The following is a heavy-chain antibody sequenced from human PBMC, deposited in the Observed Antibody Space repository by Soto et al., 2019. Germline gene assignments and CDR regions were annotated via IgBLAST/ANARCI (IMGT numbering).Heavy chain of an antibody. Sequence: SQTLSLTCAISGDSVSSNSAAWNWIRQSPSRGLEWLGRTYDRAKWYNDYAGAVKSRITINPDTSKNQFSLQLNSVTPEDTAVSYCARDGSVTGHAHYYYCMDVWGQGTMVTVSS. CDR3: ARDGSVTGHAHYYYCMDV. J-gene: IGHJ6*02. V-gene: IGHV6-1*01. CDR2: TYDRAKWYN. CDR1: GDSVSSNSAA. D-gene: IGHD3-10*01.